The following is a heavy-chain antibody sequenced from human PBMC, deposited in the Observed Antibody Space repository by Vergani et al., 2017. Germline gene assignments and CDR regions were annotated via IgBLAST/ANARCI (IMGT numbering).Heavy chain of an antibody. J-gene: IGHJ6*02. Sequence: EVQLVESGGGLVQPGRSLRLSCAASGFTFDDYAMHWVRQAPGKGLEWVSGISWNSGRIGYADSVKGRFTISRDSAKNSLYLQMNSLRAEDTALYYCAKDGQYNYYGMDVWGQGTTVTVSS. CDR1: GFTFDDYA. CDR2: ISWNSGRI. D-gene: IGHD6-6*01. V-gene: IGHV3-9*01. CDR3: AKDGQYNYYGMDV.